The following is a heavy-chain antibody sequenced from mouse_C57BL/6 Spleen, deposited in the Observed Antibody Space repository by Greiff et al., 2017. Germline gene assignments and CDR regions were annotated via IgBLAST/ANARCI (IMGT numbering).Heavy chain of an antibody. CDR1: GYTFTSYW. CDR3: ARYYGNPYYFDY. J-gene: IGHJ2*01. V-gene: IGHV1-52*01. D-gene: IGHD1-1*01. Sequence: QVQLQQPGAELVRPGSSVKLSCKASGYTFTSYWMHWVKQRPIQGLEWIGNIDPSDSETHYNQKFKDKATVTVDKSSSTAYMQLSSLTSEDSAIYYCARYYGNPYYFDYRGQGTTLTVST. CDR2: IDPSDSET.